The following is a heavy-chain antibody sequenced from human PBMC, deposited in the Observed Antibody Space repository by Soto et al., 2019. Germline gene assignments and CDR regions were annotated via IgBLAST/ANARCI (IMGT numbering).Heavy chain of an antibody. CDR1: GGSINSGGYY. CDR3: ARGWGRIFDY. CDR2: IYYSGST. Sequence: TLSLTCTVSGGSINSGGYYWNWIRQHPGKGLEWIGYIYYSGSTYYNPSLKSRVTISVDKSKNQFSLKLSSVTAADTAVYYCARGWGRIFDYWGQGTLVTVSS. D-gene: IGHD7-27*01. V-gene: IGHV4-31*03. J-gene: IGHJ4*02.